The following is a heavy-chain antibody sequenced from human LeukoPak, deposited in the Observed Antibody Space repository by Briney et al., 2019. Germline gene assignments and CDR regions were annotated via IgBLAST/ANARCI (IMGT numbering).Heavy chain of an antibody. V-gene: IGHV1-8*01. CDR3: ARDRGHRGGNPEAYFDY. D-gene: IGHD4-23*01. J-gene: IGHJ4*02. CDR1: GYTFTSYD. CDR2: MNPNSGNT. Sequence: ASVKVSCKASGYTFTSYDINWVRQATGQGLEWMGWMNPNSGNTGYAQKFQGRVTMTRNTSISTAYMELSSLRSEDTAVYYCARDRGHRGGNPEAYFDYWGQGSLVTVSS.